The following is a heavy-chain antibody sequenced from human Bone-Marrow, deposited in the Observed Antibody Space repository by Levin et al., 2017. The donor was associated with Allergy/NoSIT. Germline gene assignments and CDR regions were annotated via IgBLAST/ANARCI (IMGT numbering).Heavy chain of an antibody. CDR2: INSDGSST. V-gene: IGHV3-74*01. Sequence: GGSLRLSCAASGFTFSSYWMHWVRQAPGKGLVWVSRINSDGSSTSYADSVKGRFTISRDNAKNTLYLQMNSLRAEYTAVYYCAMHTLGSGLSFYYGMDVWGQGTTVTVSS. D-gene: IGHD3-10*01. CDR1: GFTFSSYW. CDR3: AMHTLGSGLSFYYGMDV. J-gene: IGHJ6*02.